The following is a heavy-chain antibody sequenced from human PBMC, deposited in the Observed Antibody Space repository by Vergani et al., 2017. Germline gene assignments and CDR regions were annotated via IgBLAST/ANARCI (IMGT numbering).Heavy chain of an antibody. Sequence: QVQLQQSGPGLVKPSQTLSLTCAISGDTVSSNSAAWNWHRQSPSRGLEWLGRTYYRSKWYNDYAVSVKSRITSNPDTCKNQFSLQLNAVTPEDTAVYYCARDRYGSGGTPFYCGGQGTLVTVSS. D-gene: IGHD3-10*01. V-gene: IGHV6-1*01. CDR3: ARDRYGSGGTPFYC. CDR1: GDTVSSNSAA. J-gene: IGHJ4*02. CDR2: TYYRSKWYN.